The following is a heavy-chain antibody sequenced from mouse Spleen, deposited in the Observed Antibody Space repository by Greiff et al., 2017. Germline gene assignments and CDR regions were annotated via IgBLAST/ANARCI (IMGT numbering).Heavy chain of an antibody. V-gene: IGHV1-81*01. CDR1: GYTFTSYG. CDR3: ARETNWVDY. D-gene: IGHD4-1*01. CDR2: IYPRSGNT. Sequence: VMLVESGAELARPGASVKLSCKASGYTFTSYGISWVKQRTGQGLEWIGEIYPRSGNTYYNEKFKGKATLTADKSSSTAYMELRSLTSEDSAVYFCARETNWVDYWGQGTTLTVSS. J-gene: IGHJ2*01.